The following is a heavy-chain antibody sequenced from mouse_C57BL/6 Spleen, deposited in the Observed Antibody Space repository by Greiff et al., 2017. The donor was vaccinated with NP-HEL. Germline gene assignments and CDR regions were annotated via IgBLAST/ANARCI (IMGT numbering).Heavy chain of an antibody. Sequence: QVQLKESGAELARPGASVKLSCKASGYTFTSYGISWVKQRTGQGLEWIGEIYPRSGNTYYNEKFKGKATLTADKSSSTPYMELRSLTSEDSAVYFCARSYYYGSSPDAMDYWGQGTSVTVSS. CDR1: GYTFTSYG. J-gene: IGHJ4*01. D-gene: IGHD1-1*01. CDR2: IYPRSGNT. CDR3: ARSYYYGSSPDAMDY. V-gene: IGHV1-81*01.